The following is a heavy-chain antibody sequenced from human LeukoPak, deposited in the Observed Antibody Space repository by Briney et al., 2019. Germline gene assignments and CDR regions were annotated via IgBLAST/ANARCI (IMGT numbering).Heavy chain of an antibody. V-gene: IGHV3-7*01. Sequence: GGSLRLSCAASGFIFSSYWMTWVRQVPGRGLEWVANIKEDGSEKTYVDSVKGRFTISRDNAENSLYLQMNSLRAEDTAVYYCAREITWEVTPIWGQGTMVTVSS. CDR3: AREITWEVTPI. CDR1: GFIFSSYW. D-gene: IGHD3-16*01. J-gene: IGHJ3*02. CDR2: IKEDGSEK.